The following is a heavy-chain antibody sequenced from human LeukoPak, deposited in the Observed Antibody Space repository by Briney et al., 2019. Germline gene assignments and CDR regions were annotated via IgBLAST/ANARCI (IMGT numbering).Heavy chain of an antibody. J-gene: IGHJ5*02. V-gene: IGHV3-33*06. Sequence: GGSLRLSCAASGFTFSSYAMHWVRQAPGKGLEWVAVLWYDGSNKYYADSVKGRFTISRDNSKNTLYLQMNSLRAEDTAVYYCAKADGFDPWGQGTLVTVSS. CDR2: LWYDGSNK. CDR1: GFTFSSYA. CDR3: AKADGFDP.